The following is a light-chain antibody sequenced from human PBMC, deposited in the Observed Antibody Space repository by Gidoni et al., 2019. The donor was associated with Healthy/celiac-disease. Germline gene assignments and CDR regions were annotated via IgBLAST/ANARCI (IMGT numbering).Light chain of an antibody. CDR3: QQSYSTPPIT. Sequence: ENQMTQAPSSLSASVGDRVTITCRASQSISSYLNWYQQKPGKAPKLLIYAASSLQSGVPSRFSGSGSGTDFTLTISSLQPEDFATYYCQQSYSTPPITFGQGTRLEIK. CDR1: QSISSY. V-gene: IGKV1-39*01. J-gene: IGKJ5*01. CDR2: AAS.